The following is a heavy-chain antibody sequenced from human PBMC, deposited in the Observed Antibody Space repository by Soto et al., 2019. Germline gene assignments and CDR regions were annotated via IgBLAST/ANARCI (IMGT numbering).Heavy chain of an antibody. CDR1: GFTFSSYA. CDR2: ISYDGSNK. V-gene: IGHV3-30-3*01. Sequence: GSLRLSCAASGFTFSSYAMHWVRQAPGKGLEWVAVISYDGSNKYYADSVKGRFTISRDNSKNTLYLQMNSPRAEDTAVYYCARDFFNGGYSPSPTDYGMDVWGPGTTVTVSS. J-gene: IGHJ6*02. D-gene: IGHD6-13*01. CDR3: ARDFFNGGYSPSPTDYGMDV.